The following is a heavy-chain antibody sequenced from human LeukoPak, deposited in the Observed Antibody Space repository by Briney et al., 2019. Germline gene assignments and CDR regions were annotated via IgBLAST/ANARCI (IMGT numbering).Heavy chain of an antibody. CDR2: IYHSGST. J-gene: IGHJ3*02. CDR1: GGSISRSNYY. V-gene: IGHV4-39*07. D-gene: IGHD3-22*01. CDR3: ARPYYDSSGYYHDAFDI. Sequence: TSETLSLTCTVSGGSISRSNYYWGWIRQPPGKGLEWIGYIYHSGSTYYNPSLKSRVTMSVDTSKNQFSLKLSSVTAADTAVYYCARPYYDSSGYYHDAFDIWGQGTMVTVSS.